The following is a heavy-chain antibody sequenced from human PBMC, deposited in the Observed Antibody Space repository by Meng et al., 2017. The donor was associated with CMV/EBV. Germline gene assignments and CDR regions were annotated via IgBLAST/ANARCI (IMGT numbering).Heavy chain of an antibody. CDR1: GYTFTTYG. D-gene: IGHD6-13*01. CDR3: ARDAGNGRLTVDY. J-gene: IGHJ4*02. Sequence: QVLLVQSGAEMNKPGDSVQVSCKASGYTFTTYGISWVRQAPGQGLEWMGWISAYHGNTNYAQKLQDRVSMTTDTSTSTVYMELSSLRSDDTAVYYCARDAGNGRLTVDYWGQGTLVTVAS. V-gene: IGHV1-18*01. CDR2: ISAYHGNT.